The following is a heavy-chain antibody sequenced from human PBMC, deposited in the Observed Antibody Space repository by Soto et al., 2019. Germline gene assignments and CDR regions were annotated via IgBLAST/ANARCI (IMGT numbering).Heavy chain of an antibody. CDR3: ARRNGQDYHYGMDV. V-gene: IGHV5-51*01. J-gene: IGHJ6*02. Sequence: GESLKISCKGSGYIFIDYWIGWVRQMPGKGLEWMGMIYPSDSDTRYSPSFQGQVTISADKSISTAYLQWSSLKASDTAMYYCARRNGQDYHYGMDVWGQGTTVTVSS. D-gene: IGHD2-8*01. CDR1: GYIFIDYW. CDR2: IYPSDSDT.